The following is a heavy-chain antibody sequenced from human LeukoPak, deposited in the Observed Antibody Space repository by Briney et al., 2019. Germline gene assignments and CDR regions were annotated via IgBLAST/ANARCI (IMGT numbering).Heavy chain of an antibody. J-gene: IGHJ6*02. V-gene: IGHV3-9*01. Sequence: GGSLRLSCAASGFTFSSYAMSWVRQAPGKGLEWVSGISWNSGSIGYADSVKGRFTISRDNAKNSLYLQMSSLRAEDTALYYCAKDVSVDIVVVPAALYYYYGMDVWGQGTTVTVSS. CDR3: AKDVSVDIVVVPAALYYYYGMDV. CDR1: GFTFSSYA. D-gene: IGHD2-2*03. CDR2: ISWNSGSI.